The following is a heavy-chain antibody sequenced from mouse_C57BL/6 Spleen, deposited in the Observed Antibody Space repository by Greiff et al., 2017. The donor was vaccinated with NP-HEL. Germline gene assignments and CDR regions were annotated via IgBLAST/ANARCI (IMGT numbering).Heavy chain of an antibody. CDR3: ARGSSGYVAAY. J-gene: IGHJ3*01. V-gene: IGHV1-80*01. CDR2: IYPGDGDT. D-gene: IGHD3-2*02. Sequence: LQESGAELVKPGASVKISCKASGYAFSSYWMNWVKQRPGKGLEWIGQIYPGDGDTNYNGKFKGKATLTADKSSSTAYMQLSSLTSEDSAVYFCARGSSGYVAAYWGQGTLVTVSA. CDR1: GYAFSSYW.